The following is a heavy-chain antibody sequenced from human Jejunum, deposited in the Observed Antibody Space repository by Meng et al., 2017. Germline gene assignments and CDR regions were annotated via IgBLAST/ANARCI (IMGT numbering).Heavy chain of an antibody. V-gene: IGHV3-23*01. CDR3: ARASGSGF. J-gene: IGHJ4*02. D-gene: IGHD3-22*01. Sequence: EVHLLESGGCLGLLGVPMRLSCAASGLTFSTSAMSWVRQAPGKGLEWVSIISASGGSTYYADSVKGRFTISRDNSKNTLFLQMNSLRTEDTAVYYCARASGSGFWGQGTLVTVSS. CDR1: GLTFSTSA. CDR2: ISASGGST.